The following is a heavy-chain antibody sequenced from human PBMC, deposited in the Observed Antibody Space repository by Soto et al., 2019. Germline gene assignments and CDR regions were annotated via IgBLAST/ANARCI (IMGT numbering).Heavy chain of an antibody. CDR1: GGSVSSGSYY. CDR2: IYYSGST. V-gene: IGHV4-61*01. CDR3: AREMDGPYFDY. Sequence: SETLSLTCTVSGGSVSSGSYYWSWIRQPPGKGLEWIGYIYYSGSTNYNPSLKSRVTISVDTSKNQFSLKLSSVTAAETAVYYCAREMDGPYFDYWGRGTLVTVSS. D-gene: IGHD2-2*03. J-gene: IGHJ4*02.